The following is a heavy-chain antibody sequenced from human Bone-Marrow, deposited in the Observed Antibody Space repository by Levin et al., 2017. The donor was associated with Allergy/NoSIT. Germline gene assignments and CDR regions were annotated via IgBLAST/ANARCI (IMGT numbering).Heavy chain of an antibody. V-gene: IGHV3-21*06. D-gene: IGHD3-16*01. CDR1: GFNFRSYT. CDR3: VRDWAGEWGSGSP. J-gene: IGHJ5*02. CDR2: VNPTGTID. Sequence: GESLKISCATAGFNFRSYTMNWVREAAGKGLQWVASVNPTGTIDWHADSVKGRFTISRDNVKNSVYLQMNSLRVEDTAVYYCVRDWAGEWGSGSPWGQGTLVTVSS.